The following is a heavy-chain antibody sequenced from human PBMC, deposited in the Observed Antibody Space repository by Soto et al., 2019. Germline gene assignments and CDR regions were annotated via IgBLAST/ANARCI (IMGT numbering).Heavy chain of an antibody. D-gene: IGHD3-10*01. CDR3: ARHKREFRDRGFDP. CDR2: IYYSGST. CDR1: GGSISSYY. Sequence: QVQLQESGPGLVKPSETLSLTCTVSGGSISSYYWSWIRQPPGKGLEWIGYIYYSGSTNYNPSLRSRVTISVDTSKNQFSLKLSSVTAADTAVYYCARHKREFRDRGFDPWGQGTLVTVSS. J-gene: IGHJ5*02. V-gene: IGHV4-59*08.